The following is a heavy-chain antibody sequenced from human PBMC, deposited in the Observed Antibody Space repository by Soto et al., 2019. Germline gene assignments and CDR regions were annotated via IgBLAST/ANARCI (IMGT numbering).Heavy chain of an antibody. Sequence: PGGSLRLSCAASGFTFSSYGMHWVRQAPGKGLEWVAVISYDGSNKYYADSVKGRFTISRDNSKNTLYLQMNSLRAEDTAVYYCAKDRSLIVFDYYYYGMDVWGQGTTVTVSS. CDR2: ISYDGSNK. V-gene: IGHV3-30*18. D-gene: IGHD1-26*01. CDR3: AKDRSLIVFDYYYYGMDV. J-gene: IGHJ6*02. CDR1: GFTFSSYG.